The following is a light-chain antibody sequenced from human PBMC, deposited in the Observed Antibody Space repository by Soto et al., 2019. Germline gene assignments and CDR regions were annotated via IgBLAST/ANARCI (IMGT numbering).Light chain of an antibody. CDR2: DVS. CDR3: SSYTSGHVV. Sequence: QSALTQPASVSGSPGQSITISCTGTSSDVGAYNWVSWYQQHPGKAPKLMIYDVSNRPSGVSNRFSGSKSGNTASLTISGLQAEDEADYYCSSYTSGHVVFGGGTKLTVL. V-gene: IGLV2-14*01. CDR1: SSDVGAYNW. J-gene: IGLJ2*01.